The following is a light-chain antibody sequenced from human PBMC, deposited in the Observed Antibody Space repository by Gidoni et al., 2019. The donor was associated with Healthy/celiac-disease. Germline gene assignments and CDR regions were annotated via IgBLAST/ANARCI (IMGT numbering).Light chain of an antibody. CDR3: QAWDSSTVV. V-gene: IGLV3-1*01. CDR1: KLGDKY. Sequence: SYELTQPPSGSVSPGPTASITCSGDKLGDKYACWYQQKPGQSPVLVIDQDSKRPSGIPERFSGSNSGNTATLTISGTQAMDEADYYCQAWDSSTVVFGGGTKLTVL. J-gene: IGLJ2*01. CDR2: QDS.